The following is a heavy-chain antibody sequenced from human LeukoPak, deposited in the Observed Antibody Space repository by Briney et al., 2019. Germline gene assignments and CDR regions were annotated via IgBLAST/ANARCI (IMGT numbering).Heavy chain of an antibody. J-gene: IGHJ4*02. V-gene: IGHV4-59*01. CDR2: IYYSGTT. CDR3: ARGVYIPAAQYGY. CDR1: GGSISSYY. D-gene: IGHD6-13*01. Sequence: PSETLSLTCTVSGGSISSYYWSWIRQPPGKGLEWIGYIYYSGTTNYNPSLKSRVTISVDTSKNQFSLKLSSVTAADTAVYYCARGVYIPAAQYGYWGQGTLVTVPS.